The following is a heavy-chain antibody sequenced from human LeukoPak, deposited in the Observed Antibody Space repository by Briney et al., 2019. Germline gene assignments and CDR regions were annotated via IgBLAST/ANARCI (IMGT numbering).Heavy chain of an antibody. CDR2: ISGSGGST. CDR3: AKDSAAAGNFDY. D-gene: IGHD6-13*01. CDR1: GFTFSSYA. J-gene: IGHJ4*02. V-gene: IGHV3-23*01. Sequence: PGGSLRLSCAASGFTFSSYAMSWVRQAPGKGLEWVSAISGSGGSTYYADSVKGRVTISRDNSKNTLYLQMNSLRAEDTAVYYCAKDSAAAGNFDYWGQGTLVTVSS.